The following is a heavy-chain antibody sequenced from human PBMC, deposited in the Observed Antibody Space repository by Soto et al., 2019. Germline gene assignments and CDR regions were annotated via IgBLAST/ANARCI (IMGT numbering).Heavy chain of an antibody. V-gene: IGHV1-69*02. CDR3: ARALGPLNYYYYGMDV. D-gene: IGHD3-9*01. Sequence: VASVKVSCKASGGTFSSYTISWVRQAPGQGLEWMGRIIPILGIANYAQKFQGRVTITADKSTSTAYMELSSLRSEDTAVYYCARALGPLNYYYYGMDVWGQGTTVTVSS. J-gene: IGHJ6*02. CDR2: IIPILGIA. CDR1: GGTFSSYT.